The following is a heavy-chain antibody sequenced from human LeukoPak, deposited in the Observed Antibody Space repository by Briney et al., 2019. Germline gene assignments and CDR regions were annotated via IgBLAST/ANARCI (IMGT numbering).Heavy chain of an antibody. J-gene: IGHJ3*02. V-gene: IGHV1-69*06. CDR2: IIPMSDTA. Sequence: ASVKVSCKASGGTYNSYAISWVRQAPGQGLEWMGGIIPMSDTANYPQKFRGRLTITADIPTSTVYMELSSLRSEDTAVYYCAREDDTGRYMGDDAFDIWGQGTMVTVSS. D-gene: IGHD1-26*01. CDR1: GGTYNSYA. CDR3: AREDDTGRYMGDDAFDI.